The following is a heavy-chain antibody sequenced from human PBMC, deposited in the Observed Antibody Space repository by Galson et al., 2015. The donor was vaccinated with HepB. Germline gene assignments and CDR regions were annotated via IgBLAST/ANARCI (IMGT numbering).Heavy chain of an antibody. Sequence: SLRLSCAASGFTFSNYAMHWVRQAPGRGLEWVAVISYDGGHKYYADSVKGRFTISRDNSKNTLYLQMNSLRSEDTAVYYCARGASSTWYFRFDHWGQGTLVTVSS. J-gene: IGHJ4*02. CDR1: GFTFSNYA. D-gene: IGHD6-13*01. CDR3: ARGASSTWYFRFDH. CDR2: ISYDGGHK. V-gene: IGHV3-30-3*01.